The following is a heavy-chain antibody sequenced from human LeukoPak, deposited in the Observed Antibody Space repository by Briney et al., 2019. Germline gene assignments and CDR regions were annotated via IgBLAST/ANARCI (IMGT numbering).Heavy chain of an antibody. V-gene: IGHV4-61*02. J-gene: IGHJ6*03. D-gene: IGHD6-19*01. CDR2: ICTSGST. CDR3: ATSSGWPDYYYYYMDV. Sequence: PSETLSLTCTVSGGSISSGSYYWSWIRQPAGKGLEWIGRICTSGSTNYNPSLKSRVTISVDTSKNQFSLKLSSVTAADTAVYYCATSSGWPDYYYYYMDVWGKGTTVTVSS. CDR1: GGSISSGSYY.